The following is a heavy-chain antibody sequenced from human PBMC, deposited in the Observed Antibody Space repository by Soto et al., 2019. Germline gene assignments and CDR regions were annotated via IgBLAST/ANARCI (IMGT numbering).Heavy chain of an antibody. CDR2: MNPNSGNT. V-gene: IGHV1-8*01. CDR3: AKDVAAAGILPDWFDP. Sequence: ASVKVSCKASGYTFTSYDINWVRQATGQGLEWMGWMNPNSGNTGYAQKFQGRVTMTRNTSISTAYMELNSLRSEDTAVYYCAKDVAAAGILPDWFDPWGQGTLVTVSS. D-gene: IGHD6-13*01. J-gene: IGHJ5*02. CDR1: GYTFTSYD.